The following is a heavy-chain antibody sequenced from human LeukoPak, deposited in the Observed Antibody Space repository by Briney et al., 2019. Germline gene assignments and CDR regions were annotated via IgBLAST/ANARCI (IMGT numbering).Heavy chain of an antibody. V-gene: IGHV4-4*02. CDR3: AREGGPYRPLDY. CDR1: GGSITSTNY. Sequence: PSGTLSLTCGVSGGSITSTNYWTWVRQPPGKGLEWIGEVNLQGSTNYNPSLMGRVAISIDMSENHISLQLTSVTAADTAVYYCAREGGPYRPLDYSGQGTLVTVSS. J-gene: IGHJ4*02. CDR2: VNLQGST.